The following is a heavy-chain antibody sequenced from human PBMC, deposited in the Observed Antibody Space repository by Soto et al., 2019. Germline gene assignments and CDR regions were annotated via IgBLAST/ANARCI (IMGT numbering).Heavy chain of an antibody. D-gene: IGHD6-6*01. J-gene: IGHJ6*03. CDR1: SYTFTTYD. V-gene: IGHV1-3*01. CDR2: INAGNGNT. CDR3: ARVRASQDSSSSPMDV. Sequence: ASVKVSCRASSYTFTTYDMHWVRQAPGQRLEWMGWINAGNGNTKYSQKFQGRVTITRDTSASTAYMELSSLRSEDTAVYYCARVRASQDSSSSPMDVWGKGTTVTVSS.